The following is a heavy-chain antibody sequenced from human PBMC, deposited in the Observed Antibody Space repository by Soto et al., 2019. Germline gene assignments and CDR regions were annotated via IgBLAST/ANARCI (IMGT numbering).Heavy chain of an antibody. J-gene: IGHJ5*02. Sequence: SETLSLTCTVSGGSISSYYWSWIRQPAGKGLEWIGRIYTSGSTNYNPSLKSRVTMSVDTSKNQFSLKLSSVTAADTAVYYCARGRSYYNFWSGYYTGVWFDPWRQGTLVTVSS. CDR3: ARGRSYYNFWSGYYTGVWFDP. D-gene: IGHD3-3*01. V-gene: IGHV4-4*07. CDR1: GGSISSYY. CDR2: IYTSGST.